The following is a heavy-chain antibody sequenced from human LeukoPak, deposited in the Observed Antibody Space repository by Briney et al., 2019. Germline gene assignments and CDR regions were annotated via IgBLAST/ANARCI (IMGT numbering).Heavy chain of an antibody. D-gene: IGHD3-22*01. CDR1: GFTFSSCG. CDR3: ARESRSGYYIDY. V-gene: IGHV3-33*01. CDR2: IWNDGSYK. Sequence: PGGSLRLSCAASGFTFSSCGMHWVRQAPGKGLEWVAVIWNDGSYKYYADSVKGRFTISRDNAKNSLYLQMNSLRAEDTALYYCARESRSGYYIDYWGQGTLVTVSS. J-gene: IGHJ4*02.